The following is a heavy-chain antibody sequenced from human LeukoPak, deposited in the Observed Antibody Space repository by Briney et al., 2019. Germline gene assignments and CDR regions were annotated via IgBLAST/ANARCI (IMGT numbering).Heavy chain of an antibody. CDR3: AKWDIRGTAHQLDY. Sequence: GGSLRLSCAASGFTLSAHWMAWVRQAPGRGLEWVANINQDGSAKYFLASVKGRFTISRDNAKNSMYLQMNSLRAEDTAVYYCAKWDIRGTAHQLDYWGQGILVTVSS. CDR2: INQDGSAK. J-gene: IGHJ4*02. V-gene: IGHV3-7*01. D-gene: IGHD1-7*01. CDR1: GFTLSAHW.